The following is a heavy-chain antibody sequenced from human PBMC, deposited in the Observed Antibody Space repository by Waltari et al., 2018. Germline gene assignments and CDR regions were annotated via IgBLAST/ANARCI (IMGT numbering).Heavy chain of an antibody. Sequence: QLQLQESDPGLVKPSETMSLTCTLSGGSISPIGYYWAWVRQPPGKGLEWIGTIYHSGTTYYNPSLESRVTISVDTSRNQFSLKLRSVTAADTAVYYCARHGGYFSNFDYWGQGTLVTVSS. CDR1: GGSISPIGYY. CDR3: ARHGGYFSNFDY. V-gene: IGHV4-39*01. D-gene: IGHD2-21*01. J-gene: IGHJ4*02. CDR2: IYHSGTT.